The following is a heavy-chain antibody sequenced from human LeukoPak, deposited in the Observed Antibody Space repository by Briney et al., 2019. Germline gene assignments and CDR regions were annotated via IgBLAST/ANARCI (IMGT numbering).Heavy chain of an antibody. D-gene: IGHD3-10*01. CDR2: ISSSGSTI. CDR3: ARDLLLVRGPNWFDP. V-gene: IGHV3-11*01. J-gene: IGHJ5*02. CDR1: GFTFSDYY. Sequence: GGSLRLSCAASGFTFSDYYMSLIRQAPGKGLEWVSYISSSGSTIYCADSVKGRFTISRDNAKNSLYLQMNSLRAEDTAVYYCARDLLLVRGPNWFDPWGQGTLVTVSS.